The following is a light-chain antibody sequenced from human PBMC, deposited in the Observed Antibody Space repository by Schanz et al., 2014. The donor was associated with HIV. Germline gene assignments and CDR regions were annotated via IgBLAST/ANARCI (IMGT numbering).Light chain of an antibody. V-gene: IGLV2-8*01. CDR2: EVT. CDR3: SSYTTSSTQV. Sequence: QSALTQPPSASGSPGQSVTISCTGTSSDVSDYNYVSWYQQHPGKAPKLMIYEVTKRPSGVPDRFSGSKSGNTASLTVSGLQAEDEADYYCSSYTTSSTQVFGAGTQLTVL. CDR1: SSDVSDYNY. J-gene: IGLJ7*01.